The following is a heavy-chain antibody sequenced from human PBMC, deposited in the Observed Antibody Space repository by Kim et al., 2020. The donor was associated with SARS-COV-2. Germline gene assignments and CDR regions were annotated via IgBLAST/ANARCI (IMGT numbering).Heavy chain of an antibody. D-gene: IGHD1-26*01. CDR1: GFTFRNYG. J-gene: IGHJ4*02. V-gene: IGHV3-33*01. Sequence: GGSLRLSCAASGFTFRNYGMHWVRQAPGKGLEWVAVIWYDGSNKYYAESVKGRYTISRDNSKNTLYLQMNSLRAEDTALYYCATASGSYYAVYWGQGTLVTVSS. CDR3: ATASGSYYAVY. CDR2: IWYDGSNK.